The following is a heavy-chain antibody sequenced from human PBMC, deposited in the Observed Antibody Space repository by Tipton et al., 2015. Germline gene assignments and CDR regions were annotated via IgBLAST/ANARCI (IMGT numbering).Heavy chain of an antibody. CDR3: ARVSLTTVTTPDY. J-gene: IGHJ4*02. Sequence: SLRFSCAASGFTFSHYSMTWVRQAPGKGLEWVSSISSTPTYVYYTDSVQGRFTISRDNAKNSLYLQMNSLRAEDTAVYYCARVSLTTVTTPDYWGQGTLVTVSS. V-gene: IGHV3-21*01. CDR2: ISSTPTYV. D-gene: IGHD4-17*01. CDR1: GFTFSHYS.